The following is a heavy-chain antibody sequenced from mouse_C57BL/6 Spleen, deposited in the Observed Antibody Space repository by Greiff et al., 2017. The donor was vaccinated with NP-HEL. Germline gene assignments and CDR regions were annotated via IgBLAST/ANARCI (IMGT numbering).Heavy chain of an antibody. D-gene: IGHD2-3*01. CDR1: GFTFSSYG. CDR2: ISSGGSYT. CDR3: ARDGYYVNYAMDY. J-gene: IGHJ4*01. Sequence: DVMLVESGGDLVKPGGSLKLSCAASGFTFSSYGMSWVRQTPDKRLEWVATISSGGSYTYYPDSVKGRFTISRDNAKNTLYLQMSSLKSEDTAMYYCARDGYYVNYAMDYWGQGTSVTVSS. V-gene: IGHV5-6*02.